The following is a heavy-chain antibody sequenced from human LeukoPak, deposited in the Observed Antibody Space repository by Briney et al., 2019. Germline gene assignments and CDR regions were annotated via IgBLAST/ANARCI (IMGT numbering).Heavy chain of an antibody. J-gene: IGHJ4*02. Sequence: SVKVSCKASGGTFSSYAISWVRQAPGQGLEWMGGIIPIFGTANYAQKFQGRVTITADESTSTAYMELSSLRSEDTAVYYCARGTTRPKWFGELIPYYFDYWGQGTLVTVSS. CDR2: IIPIFGTA. CDR3: ARGTTRPKWFGELIPYYFDY. V-gene: IGHV1-69*13. CDR1: GGTFSSYA. D-gene: IGHD3-10*01.